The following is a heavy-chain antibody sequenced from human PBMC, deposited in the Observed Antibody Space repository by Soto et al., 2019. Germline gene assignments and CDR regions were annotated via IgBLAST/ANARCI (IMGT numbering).Heavy chain of an antibody. J-gene: IGHJ6*02. V-gene: IGHV3-33*01. CDR2: IWYDGSKK. Sequence: QVQVVESGGGVVQPGRSLRLSCAASGFTFSSFGMHWVRQAPGKGLEWVSLIWYDGSKKSYGDSVKGRFTISRDNSRHTVYLQMTSLRADDTAVYYCARDASYYSLWSGYYPSRNGMDVWGQGTTVTVSS. CDR1: GFTFSSFG. CDR3: ARDASYYSLWSGYYPSRNGMDV. D-gene: IGHD3-3*01.